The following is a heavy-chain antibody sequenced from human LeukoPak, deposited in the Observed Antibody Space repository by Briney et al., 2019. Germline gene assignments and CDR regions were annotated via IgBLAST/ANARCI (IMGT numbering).Heavy chain of an antibody. D-gene: IGHD3-3*01. Sequence: GGSLRLSCVASGFTFGKYWMSWVRQAPGKGLEWVANIKLDGSEENYVDSVKGRFTISRDNTKNSLYLQMNSLRVEDTAVFYCARDQYDTWSRRGNFDSWGQGTLVIVSS. CDR2: IKLDGSEE. CDR1: GFTFGKYW. V-gene: IGHV3-7*03. CDR3: ARDQYDTWSRRGNFDS. J-gene: IGHJ4*02.